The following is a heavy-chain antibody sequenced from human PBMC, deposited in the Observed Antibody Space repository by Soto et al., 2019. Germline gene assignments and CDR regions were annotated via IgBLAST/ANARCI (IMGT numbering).Heavy chain of an antibody. CDR3: AREYCSSTSCYFDY. V-gene: IGHV3-30-3*01. Sequence: GGSLRLSCAASGFTFSSYAMHWVRQAPGKGLEWVAVISYDGSNKYYADSVKGRFTISRDNSKNTLYLQMNSLRAEDTAVYYRAREYCSSTSCYFDYWGQGTLVTVSS. CDR2: ISYDGSNK. D-gene: IGHD2-2*01. J-gene: IGHJ4*02. CDR1: GFTFSSYA.